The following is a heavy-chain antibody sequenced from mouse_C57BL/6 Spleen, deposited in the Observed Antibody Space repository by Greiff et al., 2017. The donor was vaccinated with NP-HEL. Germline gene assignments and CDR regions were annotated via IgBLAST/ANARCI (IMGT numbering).Heavy chain of an antibody. Sequence: EAGGGLVQPKGSLTLSCAASGFTFNTYAMHWVRQAPGKGLEWVARIRSKSSNYATYYADSVKDRFTISRDDSQSMLYLQMNNLKTEDTAMYYCVREDYYGSSYLYWYFDVWGTGTTVTVSS. CDR1: GFTFNTYA. CDR3: VREDYYGSSYLYWYFDV. V-gene: IGHV10-3*01. CDR2: IRSKSSNYAT. D-gene: IGHD1-1*01. J-gene: IGHJ1*03.